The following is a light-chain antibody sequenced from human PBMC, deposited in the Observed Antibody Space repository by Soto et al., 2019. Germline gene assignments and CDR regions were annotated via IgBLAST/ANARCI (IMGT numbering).Light chain of an antibody. Sequence: DIQMTQSPSTLSVSVGDRVTITCRASQTISSWLAWYQQKPGKAPKLLIYEASTLKSGVPSRFSGSGSGTEFTLTISSLQHDDFAAYYCQQYNSYSEAFGQGTKVELK. CDR1: QTISSW. CDR2: EAS. CDR3: QQYNSYSEA. V-gene: IGKV1-5*03. J-gene: IGKJ1*01.